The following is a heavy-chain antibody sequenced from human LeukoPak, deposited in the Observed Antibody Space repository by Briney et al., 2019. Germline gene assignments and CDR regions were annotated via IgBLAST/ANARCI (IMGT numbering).Heavy chain of an antibody. V-gene: IGHV1-8*03. Sequence: GASVKVSCKASGYTFTSYDINWVRQATGQGLEWMGWMNPNSGNTGYAQKFQGRVTITRNTSISTAYMELSSLRSEDTAVYYCARDSGYSYGYVFDPWGQGTLVTVSS. CDR3: ARDSGYSYGYVFDP. D-gene: IGHD5-18*01. CDR1: GYTFTSYD. J-gene: IGHJ5*02. CDR2: MNPNSGNT.